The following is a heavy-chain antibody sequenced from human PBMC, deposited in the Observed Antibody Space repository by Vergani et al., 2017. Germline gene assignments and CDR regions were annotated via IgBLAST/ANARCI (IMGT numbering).Heavy chain of an antibody. J-gene: IGHJ5*02. V-gene: IGHV4-61*02. CDR2: VYTSGMT. D-gene: IGHD3-16*01. Sequence: QVQLQESGPRLVRPSQTLSLTCTVSGGSINTGAYYWSWIRQPAGKGLEWIGRVYTSGMTNYNPSLKSRVTISVDTSKNQFSLKLSSVTAADTAVYYCARAPRWGYNWFDPWGQGTLVTVSS. CDR1: GGSINTGAYY. CDR3: ARAPRWGYNWFDP.